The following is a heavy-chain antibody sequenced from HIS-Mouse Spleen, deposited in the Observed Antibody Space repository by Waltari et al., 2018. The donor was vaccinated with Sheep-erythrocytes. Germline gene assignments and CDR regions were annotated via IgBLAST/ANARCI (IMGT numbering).Heavy chain of an antibody. CDR2: IDWDDDK. CDR3: ARTRAYYYGSGSYYNDY. J-gene: IGHJ4*02. CDR1: GFSLSTIGMF. V-gene: IGHV2-70*15. Sequence: QVTLRESGPALVKPTQTLTLTYPFSGFSLSTIGMFVSCIRQPPGKALEWLDRIDWDDDKYYSTSLKTRLTISKDTSKNQVVLTMTNMDPVDTATYYCARTRAYYYGSGSYYNDYWGQGTLVTVSS. D-gene: IGHD3-10*01.